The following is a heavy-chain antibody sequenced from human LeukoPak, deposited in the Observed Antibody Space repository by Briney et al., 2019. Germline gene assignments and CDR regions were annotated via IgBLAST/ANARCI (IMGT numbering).Heavy chain of an antibody. J-gene: IGHJ3*02. D-gene: IGHD2-21*01. CDR1: RFTFSTYS. Sequence: GGSLRLSCAASRFTFSTYSMNWVRQAPGKGLEWVSSISSRSTYIYYADSVKGRFTISRDNAKNSLYLQMNNLRAEDTAMFFCATSMAQDVDAFHIWGQGTMVTVSS. V-gene: IGHV3-21*01. CDR2: ISSRSTYI. CDR3: ATSMAQDVDAFHI.